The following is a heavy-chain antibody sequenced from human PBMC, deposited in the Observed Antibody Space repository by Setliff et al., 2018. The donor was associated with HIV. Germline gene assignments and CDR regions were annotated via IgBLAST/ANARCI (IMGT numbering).Heavy chain of an antibody. J-gene: IGHJ4*02. D-gene: IGHD6-19*01. Sequence: ASVKVSCKASGYTFTDYYLHWVRQAPGQGLEWMGWINPRTGGTYYAQKIQGRVTMTRDTSISTTYMELSRLTSDDTAVYYCARGGIGVAGPPGDWGQGSLVTVSS. CDR2: INPRTGGT. CDR1: GYTFTDYY. V-gene: IGHV1-2*02. CDR3: ARGGIGVAGPPGD.